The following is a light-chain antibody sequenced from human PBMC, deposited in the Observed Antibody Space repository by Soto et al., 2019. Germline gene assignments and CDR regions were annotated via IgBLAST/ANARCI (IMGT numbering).Light chain of an antibody. CDR1: SSNIGAGYD. CDR3: QSYDSRLSGYV. J-gene: IGLJ1*01. Sequence: QSVLTQPPSVSGAPGQRVTISCTGSSSNIGAGYDVHWYQQLPGTAPKLLIYGNSNRPSGVPDRVSGSKSGTSASLAITGLQAEDEADYYGQSYDSRLSGYVFGTGTKVTVL. V-gene: IGLV1-40*01. CDR2: GNS.